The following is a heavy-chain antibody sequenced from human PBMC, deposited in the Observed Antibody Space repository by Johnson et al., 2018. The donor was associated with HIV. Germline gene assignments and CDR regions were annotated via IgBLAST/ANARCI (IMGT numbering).Heavy chain of an antibody. V-gene: IGHV3-20*04. D-gene: IGHD2-8*01. J-gene: IGHJ3*02. CDR3: ARDVYAIRGARDAFDN. CDR2: INWNGGST. CDR1: GFSFSDYY. Sequence: VQLVESGGGLVKPGGSLRLSCAVSGFSFSDYYMSWIRQAPGQGLEWVSGINWNGGSTRYTGTVKGRLTYSRDNAKNSLYRQMNSLRAEDTDLYYCARDVYAIRGARDAFDNWGQGTMVTVSS.